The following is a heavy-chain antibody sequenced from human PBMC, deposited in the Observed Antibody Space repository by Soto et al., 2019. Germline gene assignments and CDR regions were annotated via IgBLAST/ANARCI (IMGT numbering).Heavy chain of an antibody. CDR3: AHDWVNSYDGCGRYPYDAFDI. Sequence: QITLKESGPTLVKPTQTLTLTCTFSGFSLSTSGVGVGWIRQPPGKALELLALIYWNDDKRYSPSLKNRLTITQDTSKNRVVLTTTDMGPVDTSTYYFAHDWVNSYDGCGRYPYDAFDIWGQGTMVTVSS. CDR2: IYWNDDK. D-gene: IGHD3-22*01. V-gene: IGHV2-5*01. J-gene: IGHJ3*02. CDR1: GFSLSTSGVG.